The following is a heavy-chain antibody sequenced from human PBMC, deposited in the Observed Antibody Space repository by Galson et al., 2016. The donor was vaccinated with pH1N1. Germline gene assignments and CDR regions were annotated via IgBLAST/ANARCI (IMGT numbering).Heavy chain of an antibody. V-gene: IGHV4-61*02. CDR2: ISTRGST. J-gene: IGHJ3*01. D-gene: IGHD3-16*01. CDR3: ARRGVFTSDAFHV. CDR1: GDSISTGTYY. Sequence: LSLTCTVSGDSISTGTYYWSWIRQPAGKGLEWLGRISTRGSTTFNPSLKSRVTISVDTSKNQFSLRLSSVTDTDTALYYCARRGVFTSDAFHVWGQGTMVTVSS.